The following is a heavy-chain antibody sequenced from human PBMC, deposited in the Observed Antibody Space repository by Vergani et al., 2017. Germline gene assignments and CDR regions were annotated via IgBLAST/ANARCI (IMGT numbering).Heavy chain of an antibody. J-gene: IGHJ3*02. Sequence: QVQLQESGPGLVKPSETLSLTCTVSGGSVSSGSYYWSWIRQPPGKGLEWIGYIYYSGSTNYNPSLKSRVTISVDTSKNQFSLKLSSVTAADTAVYYCARGVTTVTTLDIWGQGTMVTVSS. CDR1: GGSVSSGSYY. V-gene: IGHV4-61*01. D-gene: IGHD4-17*01. CDR2: IYYSGST. CDR3: ARGVTTVTTLDI.